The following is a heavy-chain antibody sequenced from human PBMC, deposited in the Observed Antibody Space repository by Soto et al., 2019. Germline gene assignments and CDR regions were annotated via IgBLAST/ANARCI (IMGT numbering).Heavy chain of an antibody. V-gene: IGHV4-34*01. CDR2: INHSGST. J-gene: IGHJ6*02. Sequence: PSETLSLTCAVYGGSFSGYYWSWIRQPPGKGLEWIGEINHSGSTNYNPSLKSRVTISVDTSKNQFSLKLSSVTAADTAVYYCARGRGWFGESFLYYYYYGMDVWGQGTTVTVS. CDR3: ARGRGWFGESFLYYYYYGMDV. CDR1: GGSFSGYY. D-gene: IGHD3-10*01.